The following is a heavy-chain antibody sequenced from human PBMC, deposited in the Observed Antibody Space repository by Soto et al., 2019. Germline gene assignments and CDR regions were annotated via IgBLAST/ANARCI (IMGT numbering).Heavy chain of an antibody. V-gene: IGHV3-23*01. Sequence: GGSLRLSCAASGFTFSSYAMSWVRQAPGKGPEWVSAISGSGGSTNYADSVQGRFTISRDNSKNTLYLQMNSLRAEDTAVYYCARSRASLCSGGSCYSEYYYYYMDVWGKGTTVTVSS. J-gene: IGHJ6*03. CDR3: ARSRASLCSGGSCYSEYYYYYMDV. D-gene: IGHD2-15*01. CDR1: GFTFSSYA. CDR2: ISGSGGST.